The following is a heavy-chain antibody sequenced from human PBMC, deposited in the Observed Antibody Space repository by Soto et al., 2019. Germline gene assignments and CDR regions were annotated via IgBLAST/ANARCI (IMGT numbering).Heavy chain of an antibody. V-gene: IGHV4-34*01. CDR1: GGSFSGYY. CDR2: INHSGST. D-gene: IGHD3-3*01. Sequence: SETLSLTCAVYGGSFSGYYWSWIRQPPGKGLEWIGEINHSGSTNYNPSLKSRVTISVDTSKNQFSLKLSSVTAADTAVYYCARGYYTIFGVVYYFDYWGQGTLVTVSS. CDR3: ARGYYTIFGVVYYFDY. J-gene: IGHJ4*02.